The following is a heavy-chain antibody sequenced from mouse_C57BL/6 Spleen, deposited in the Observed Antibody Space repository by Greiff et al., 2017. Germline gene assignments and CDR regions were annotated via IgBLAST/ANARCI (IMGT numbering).Heavy chain of an antibody. V-gene: IGHV1-55*01. D-gene: IGHD4-1*01. J-gene: IGHJ4*01. CDR2: IYPGSGST. Sequence: VKLQQPGAELVKPGASVKMSCKASGYTFTSYWITWVKQRPGQGLEWIGDIYPGSGSTNYNEKFKSKATLTVDTSSSTAYMQLSSLTSEDSAVYYCAREGTGYAMDYWGQGTSVTVSS. CDR1: GYTFTSYW. CDR3: AREGTGYAMDY.